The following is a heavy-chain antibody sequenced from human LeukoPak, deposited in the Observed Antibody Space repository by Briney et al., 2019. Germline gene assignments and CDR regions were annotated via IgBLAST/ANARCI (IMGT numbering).Heavy chain of an antibody. D-gene: IGHD3-3*01. V-gene: IGHV4-59*01. CDR2: IYYRGST. J-gene: IGHJ4*02. CDR3: AREGVVKGYFDY. CDR1: GGSISPYF. Sequence: SETLSLTCTVSGGSISPYFWSWIRQPPGKGLEWIGYIYYRGSTNYNPSLKSRVTISLDTSKDQFSLKLSSVTAADTAVYYCAREGVVKGYFDYWGQGTLVTVSA.